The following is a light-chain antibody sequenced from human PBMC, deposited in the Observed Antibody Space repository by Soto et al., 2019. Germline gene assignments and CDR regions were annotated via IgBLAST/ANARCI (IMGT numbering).Light chain of an antibody. Sequence: EIVLTQSPGTLSLSPGERATLSCRASQSINSRYLAWYQQKPGQAPRLLIYGASSRATGIPDRFSGSGSVTDFTLTISRLEPEDFAVYYCQQFGSSPGFTFGPGTIVDIK. CDR2: GAS. J-gene: IGKJ3*01. V-gene: IGKV3-20*01. CDR1: QSINSRY. CDR3: QQFGSSPGFT.